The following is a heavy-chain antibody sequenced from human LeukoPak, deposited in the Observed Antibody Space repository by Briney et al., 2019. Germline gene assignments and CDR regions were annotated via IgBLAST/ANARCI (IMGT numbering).Heavy chain of an antibody. CDR3: ARDPGVLYSSGLYYYYYYYMDV. CDR2: INSDGSST. Sequence: GGSLRLSCAASGFTFSSYWMHWVRQAPGKGLVWVSRINSDGSSTSYAYSVKGRFTISRDNAKNTLYLQMNSLRAEDTAVYYCARDPGVLYSSGLYYYYYYYMDVWGKGTTVTVSS. CDR1: GFTFSSYW. D-gene: IGHD6-19*01. J-gene: IGHJ6*03. V-gene: IGHV3-74*01.